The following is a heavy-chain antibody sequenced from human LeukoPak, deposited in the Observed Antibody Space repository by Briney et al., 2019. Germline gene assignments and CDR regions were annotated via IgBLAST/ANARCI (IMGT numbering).Heavy chain of an antibody. CDR3: AREWVDTAMVPYCGY. CDR2: IIPIFGTA. D-gene: IGHD5-18*01. CDR1: GGTFSSYA. V-gene: IGHV1-69*13. Sequence: SVTVSCKASGGTFSSYAISWVRQAPGQGREWMGGIIPIFGTANYAQKFQGRVTITADESTSTAYMELSSLRSEDTAVYYCAREWVDTAMVPYCGYWGQGTLVTVSS. J-gene: IGHJ4*02.